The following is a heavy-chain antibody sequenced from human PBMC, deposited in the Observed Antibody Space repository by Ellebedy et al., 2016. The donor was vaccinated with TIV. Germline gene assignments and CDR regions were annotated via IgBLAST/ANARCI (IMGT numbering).Heavy chain of an antibody. CDR1: GFTVSSNY. D-gene: IGHD3-10*01. V-gene: IGHV3-66*01. CDR3: ARVMSGRSLFFDY. CDR2: IYSGGST. J-gene: IGHJ4*02. Sequence: PGGSLRLSCAASGFTVSSNYMSWVRQAPGKGLEWVSVIYSGGSTYYADSVKGRFTISRDNSKNTLYLQMNSLRAEDTAVYYCARVMSGRSLFFDYWGQGTLVTVSS.